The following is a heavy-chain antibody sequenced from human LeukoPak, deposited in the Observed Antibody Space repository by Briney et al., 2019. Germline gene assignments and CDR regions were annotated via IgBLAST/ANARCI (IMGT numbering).Heavy chain of an antibody. V-gene: IGHV3-23*01. CDR2: ISGSGGST. CDR1: GFTFSSYG. CDR3: FSQWLVSGAFWFDP. D-gene: IGHD6-19*01. J-gene: IGHJ5*02. Sequence: GGTLRLSCAASGFTFSSYGMNWVRQASGKGLEWDSAISGSGGSTYYADSVKGRFTISRDNSKNTLYLQMNSLRAEDTAVYYCFSQWLVSGAFWFDPWGQGTLVTVSS.